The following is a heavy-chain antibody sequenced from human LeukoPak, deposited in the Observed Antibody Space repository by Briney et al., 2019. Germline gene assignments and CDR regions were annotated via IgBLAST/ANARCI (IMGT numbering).Heavy chain of an antibody. J-gene: IGHJ4*01. CDR1: GFSLSTSGLG. D-gene: IGHD3-22*01. CDR2: VFWDDDK. Sequence: SGPTLVKPTQTLTLTCTVSGFSLSTSGLGVARIRQPPGKALEWLALVFWDDDKRYSPSLKGRLTITKDTSKNQVVLTMTNMDPVDTGTYFCAHRRDDTSGFDYWGRGSLVTVSS. V-gene: IGHV2-5*02. CDR3: AHRRDDTSGFDY.